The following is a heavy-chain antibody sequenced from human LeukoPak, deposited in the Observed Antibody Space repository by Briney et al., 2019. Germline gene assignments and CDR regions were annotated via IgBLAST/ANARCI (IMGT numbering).Heavy chain of an antibody. J-gene: IGHJ1*01. Sequence: GGSLRLSCVASGFTFSNYAMSWVRQAPGKGLEWVSTISGGGSITYSADSVKGRFIISRDNSKNALYLQMISLRAEDTAVYYCARDLDDYNGLPPFFQHWGQGTLVTVSS. CDR2: ISGGGSIT. D-gene: IGHD5-24*01. CDR1: GFTFSNYA. V-gene: IGHV3-23*01. CDR3: ARDLDDYNGLPPFFQH.